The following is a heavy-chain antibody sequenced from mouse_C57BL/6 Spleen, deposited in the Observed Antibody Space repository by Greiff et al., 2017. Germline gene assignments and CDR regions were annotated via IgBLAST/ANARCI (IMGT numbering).Heavy chain of an antibody. D-gene: IGHD2-1*01. CDR3: ATSYGNYGYFDV. J-gene: IGHJ1*03. CDR1: GYAFSSSW. CDR2: IYPGDGDT. Sequence: VQLQQSGPELVKPGASVKISCKASGYAFSSSWMNWVKQRPGKGLEWIGRIYPGDGDTNYNGKFKGKATLTADKSSSTAYMQLSSLTSEDSAVYFCATSYGNYGYFDVWGTGTTVTVSS. V-gene: IGHV1-82*01.